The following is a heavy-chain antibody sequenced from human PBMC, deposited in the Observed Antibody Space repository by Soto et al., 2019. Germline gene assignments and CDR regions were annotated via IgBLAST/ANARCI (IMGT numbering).Heavy chain of an antibody. D-gene: IGHD2-2*01. CDR3: AKAGVVVPAAHYYYGMDV. V-gene: IGHV3-23*01. CDR1: GFTFSSYA. CDR2: ISGSGGST. J-gene: IGHJ6*02. Sequence: GGSLRLSCAASGFTFSSYAMSWVRLAPGKGLEWVSAISGSGGSTYYADSVKGRFTISRDNSKNTLYLQMNSLRAEDTAVYYCAKAGVVVPAAHYYYGMDVWGQGTTVTVSS.